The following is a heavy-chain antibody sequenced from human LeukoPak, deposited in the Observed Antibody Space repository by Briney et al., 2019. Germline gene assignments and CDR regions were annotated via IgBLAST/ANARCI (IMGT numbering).Heavy chain of an antibody. D-gene: IGHD5-12*01. CDR3: ASGAEGYVFDP. J-gene: IGHJ5*02. Sequence: GGSLRLSCAASGFTSSSYSMNWVRQAPGKGLEWLSYISSIGSTIYYADSVKGRFTISRDNAKNSLYLQMNSLRADDTAVYYCASGAEGYVFDPWGQGTLVTVSS. V-gene: IGHV3-48*01. CDR1: GFTSSSYS. CDR2: ISSIGSTI.